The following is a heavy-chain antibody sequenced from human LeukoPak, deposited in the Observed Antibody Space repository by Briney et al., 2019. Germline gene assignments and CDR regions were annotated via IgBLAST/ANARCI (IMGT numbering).Heavy chain of an antibody. CDR1: GYTFTSYG. V-gene: IGHV1-18*01. D-gene: IGHD3-10*01. J-gene: IGHJ4*02. CDR2: ISAYNGNT. Sequence: ASVTVSCTASGYTFTSYGISWVRQAPGQGLEWMGWISAYNGNTNYAQKLQGRVTMTTDTPTSTAYMELRSLRSDDTAVYYCARDITRITMVRGVMARPNFDYWGQGTLVTVSS. CDR3: ARDITRITMVRGVMARPNFDY.